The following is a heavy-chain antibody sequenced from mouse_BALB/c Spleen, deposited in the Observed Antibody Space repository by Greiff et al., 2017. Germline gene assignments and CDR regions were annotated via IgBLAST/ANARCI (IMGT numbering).Heavy chain of an antibody. V-gene: IGHV14-3*02. Sequence: VQLQQSGAELVKPGASVKLSCTASGFNIKDTYMHWVKQRPEQGLEWIGRIDPANGNTKYDPKFQGKATITADTSSNTAYLQLSSLTSEDTAVYYGASCNYVDYYAMDYWGQGTSVTVSS. CDR2: IDPANGNT. D-gene: IGHD2-1*01. CDR3: ASCNYVDYYAMDY. J-gene: IGHJ4*01. CDR1: GFNIKDTY.